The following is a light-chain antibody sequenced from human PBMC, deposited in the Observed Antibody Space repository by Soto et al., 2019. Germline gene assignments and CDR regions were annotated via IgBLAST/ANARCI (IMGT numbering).Light chain of an antibody. CDR2: EVV. V-gene: IGLV2-8*01. CDR3: KSYAGSNTYV. CDR1: KNDIGVYDL. J-gene: IGLJ1*01. Sequence: QSVLTQPPSASGSPGQSVTISCTGTKNDIGVYDLGSWYQHHPGKAPRLIIYEVVQRPSGVRDRFSGSKSGNTASLTVSGLLAADEADYFCKSYAGSNTYVFGSGTKVTVL.